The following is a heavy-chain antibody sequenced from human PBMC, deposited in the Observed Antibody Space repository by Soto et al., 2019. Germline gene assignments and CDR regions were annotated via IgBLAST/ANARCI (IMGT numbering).Heavy chain of an antibody. Sequence: SETLSLTCNVFGDSIRSAHYFWGWVRQPPGKGLEWIGYIYHSGTTNYDPSLKSRVTISVDTSKNQFSLKMSSVTAADTAVYYCARLSYDYGDDYPEYFQHWGQGTLVTVSS. D-gene: IGHD4-17*01. CDR1: GDSIRSAHYF. J-gene: IGHJ1*01. CDR2: IYHSGTT. CDR3: ARLSYDYGDDYPEYFQH. V-gene: IGHV4-61*05.